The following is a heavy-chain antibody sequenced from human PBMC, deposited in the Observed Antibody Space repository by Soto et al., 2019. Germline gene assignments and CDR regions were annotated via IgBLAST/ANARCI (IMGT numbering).Heavy chain of an antibody. J-gene: IGHJ4*02. V-gene: IGHV4-59*01. CDR2: SYYNGVT. D-gene: IGHD6-19*01. CDR3: ARRSRSSSGWYFLDY. CDR1: GGSISSDS. Sequence: QVQLQESCPGLVKPSETLSLTCTVSGGSISSDSWSWIRQSPGKALEWIGYSYYNGVTKYNPSLKSRVTISVDTSQYQFSLKLTSVTAADTAVYYCARRSRSSSGWYFLDYWGQGTLVTVSS.